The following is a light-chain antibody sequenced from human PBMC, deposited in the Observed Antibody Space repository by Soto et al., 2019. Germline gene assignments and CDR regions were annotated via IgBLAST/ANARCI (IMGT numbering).Light chain of an antibody. Sequence: ERVLTQAPATLSVYPGERATLSCRASQSVSSNLAWYQQKPGQAPRLLIYGASTRATGIPARFSGSGSGTEFTLTISSLQSEDFAVYYCQQYNNWPPITFGQGTRLEIK. CDR3: QQYNNWPPIT. V-gene: IGKV3-15*01. CDR1: QSVSSN. J-gene: IGKJ5*01. CDR2: GAS.